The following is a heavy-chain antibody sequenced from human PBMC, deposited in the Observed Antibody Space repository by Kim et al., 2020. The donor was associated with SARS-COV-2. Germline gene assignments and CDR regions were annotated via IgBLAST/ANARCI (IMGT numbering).Heavy chain of an antibody. CDR2: IYSGGST. V-gene: IGHV3-66*01. CDR1: GFTVSSNY. D-gene: IGHD2-2*01. Sequence: GGSLRLSCAASGFTVSSNYMSWVRQAPGKGLEWVSVIYSGGSTYYADSVKGRFTISRDNSKNTLYLQMNSLRAEDTAVYYCAREEVPATAGGMDVWGQGTTVTVSS. J-gene: IGHJ6*02. CDR3: AREEVPATAGGMDV.